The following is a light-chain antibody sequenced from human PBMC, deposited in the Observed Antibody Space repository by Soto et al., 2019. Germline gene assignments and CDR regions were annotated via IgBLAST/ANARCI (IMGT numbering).Light chain of an antibody. Sequence: EIVLTQSPGTLSLSPGERATLSCRASQSVSSSYLAWYQQKPGQASRLLIYGASSRATGIPDRFSGSGSGTDFTLTISRLEPEDFAVYYCQHYGSQGTFGPGT. V-gene: IGKV3-20*01. J-gene: IGKJ3*01. CDR1: QSVSSSY. CDR3: QHYGSQGT. CDR2: GAS.